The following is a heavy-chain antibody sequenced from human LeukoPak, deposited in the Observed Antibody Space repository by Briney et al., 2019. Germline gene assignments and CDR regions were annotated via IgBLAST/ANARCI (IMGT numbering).Heavy chain of an antibody. Sequence: GGSLRLSCAASGFTFSDYYMSWIRQAPGKGLEWVSYISSSSSYTNYAASVKGRFTISRDNAKNSLYLQMNSLRAEDTAVYYCARWRCSGGSCYSGVDYWGQGTLVTVSS. CDR3: ARWRCSGGSCYSGVDY. J-gene: IGHJ4*02. D-gene: IGHD2-15*01. CDR1: GFTFSDYY. CDR2: ISSSSSYT. V-gene: IGHV3-11*06.